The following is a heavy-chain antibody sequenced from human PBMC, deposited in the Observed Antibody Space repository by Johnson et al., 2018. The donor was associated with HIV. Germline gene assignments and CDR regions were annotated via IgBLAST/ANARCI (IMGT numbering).Heavy chain of an antibody. CDR3: ARDRAVPDDGYNDYAFDI. D-gene: IGHD5-24*01. V-gene: IGHV3-13*01. Sequence: VQLVESGGGLVQPGGSLRLSCAASGITFSSYDMHWVRQATGKGLEWVSAIGTAGDTYYPGSVKGRFTISRKNAKNSLYLQMNSLRAEDTAVYYCARDRAVPDDGYNDYAFDIWGQGTMVTVSS. CDR1: GITFSSYD. CDR2: IGTAGDT. J-gene: IGHJ3*02.